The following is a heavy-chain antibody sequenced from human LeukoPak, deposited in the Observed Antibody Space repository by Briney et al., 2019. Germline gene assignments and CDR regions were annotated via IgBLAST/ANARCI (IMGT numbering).Heavy chain of an antibody. J-gene: IGHJ4*02. D-gene: IGHD6-19*01. Sequence: SETLSLTCAVYGGSFSGYYWSWIRQPPGKGLEWIGEINHSGSTNYNPSLKSRVTISVDTSKNQFSLKLSSVTAADTAVYYCARELHSSGWYSVYYFGYWGQGTLVTVSS. V-gene: IGHV4-34*01. CDR3: ARELHSSGWYSVYYFGY. CDR1: GGSFSGYY. CDR2: INHSGST.